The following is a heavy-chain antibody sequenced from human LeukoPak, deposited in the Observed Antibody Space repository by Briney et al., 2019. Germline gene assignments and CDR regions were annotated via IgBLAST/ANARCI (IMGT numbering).Heavy chain of an antibody. V-gene: IGHV3-72*01. Sequence: GGSLRLSCAASGFTFSEHYMDWVRQAPGKGLERVGRSRNKAKRYTTEYAAYVKGRFSISRDDSTNSLYLQMNSLKNEDTAVYYCARGPNSVYDYHYGMDVWGQGTTVTVSS. CDR3: ARGPNSVYDYHYGMDV. J-gene: IGHJ6*02. CDR1: GFTFSEHY. CDR2: SRNKAKRYTT. D-gene: IGHD5/OR15-5a*01.